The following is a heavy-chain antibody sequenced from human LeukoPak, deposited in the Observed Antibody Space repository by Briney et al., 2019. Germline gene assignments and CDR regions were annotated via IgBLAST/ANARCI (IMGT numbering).Heavy chain of an antibody. Sequence: SETLSLTCGVYGGSFSGCYWSGIRQPPGKGLEGMGEINHSGSTNYNPSLKSRVTISVATTKKQFFLKMSSVTAADTAVYYCARDAPPDGVVPPPDAFDIWGPRTMVTVSS. V-gene: IGHV4-34*01. D-gene: IGHD3-3*01. CDR1: GGSFSGCY. J-gene: IGHJ3*02. CDR3: ARDAPPDGVVPPPDAFDI. CDR2: INHSGST.